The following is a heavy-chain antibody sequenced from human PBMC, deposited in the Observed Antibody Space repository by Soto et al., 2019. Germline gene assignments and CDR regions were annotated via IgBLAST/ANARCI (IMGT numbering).Heavy chain of an antibody. Sequence: SVKVSCKDSGGTFSSYAISWVRQAPGQGLEWMGGSIPIFGTANYAQKFQGRVKITADESTNTAYMELSSLRSEDTAVYSWARGFTGSGWYYFDYWGPGTLVTVAS. CDR3: ARGFTGSGWYYFDY. CDR2: SIPIFGTA. V-gene: IGHV1-69*13. J-gene: IGHJ4*02. D-gene: IGHD6-19*01. CDR1: GGTFSSYA.